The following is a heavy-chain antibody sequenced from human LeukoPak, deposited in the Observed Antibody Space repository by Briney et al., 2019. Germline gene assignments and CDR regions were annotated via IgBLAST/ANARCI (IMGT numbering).Heavy chain of an antibody. CDR3: AKSRPVTSGW. Sequence: GGSLRLSCAASGFTFSSYSMNWVRQAPGKGLEWVSFISSSRSYIYYADSVKGRFTISRDNAKNSLYLQMNSLRAEDTAVYYCAKSRPVTSGWWGQGTLVTVSS. J-gene: IGHJ4*02. D-gene: IGHD4-17*01. CDR1: GFTFSSYS. V-gene: IGHV3-21*04. CDR2: ISSSRSYI.